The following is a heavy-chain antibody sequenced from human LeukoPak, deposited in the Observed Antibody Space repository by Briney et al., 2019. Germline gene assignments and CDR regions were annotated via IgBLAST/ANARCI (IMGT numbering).Heavy chain of an antibody. D-gene: IGHD1-20*01. CDR2: IYYSGST. CDR1: GGSFSGYY. CDR3: VRGNPQSKYNWNDQNWFDP. Sequence: SETLSLTCAVYGGSFSGYYWSWIRQHPGKGLEWIGYIYYSGSTYYNPSLKSRVTISVDTSKNQFSLKLSSVTAADTAVYYCVRGNPQSKYNWNDQNWFDPWGQGTLVTVSS. V-gene: IGHV4-31*11. J-gene: IGHJ5*02.